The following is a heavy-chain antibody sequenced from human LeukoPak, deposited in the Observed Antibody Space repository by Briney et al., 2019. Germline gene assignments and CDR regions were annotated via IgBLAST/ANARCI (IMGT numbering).Heavy chain of an antibody. Sequence: ASVKVSCKASGYTFTSYGISWVRQAPGQGLEWMGWISAYNGNTNYAQKLQGRVTMTTDTSTSTAHMELRSLRSDDTAVYYCARVVGYGDKGRFDPWGQGTLVTVSS. CDR2: ISAYNGNT. D-gene: IGHD4-17*01. CDR1: GYTFTSYG. J-gene: IGHJ5*02. CDR3: ARVVGYGDKGRFDP. V-gene: IGHV1-18*01.